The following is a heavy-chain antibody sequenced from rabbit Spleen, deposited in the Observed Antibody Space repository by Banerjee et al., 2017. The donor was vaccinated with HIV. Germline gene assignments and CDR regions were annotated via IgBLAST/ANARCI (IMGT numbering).Heavy chain of an antibody. CDR3: ARDGTGGSYFAL. CDR1: GIDFSISSY. CDR2: IDAGSSGFT. Sequence: QSLEESGGDLVKPGASLTLTCKASGIDFSISSYMCWVRQAPGKGLEWIACIDAGSSGFTYFATWAKGRFTISKISSTTVTLQMTRLTAADTATYFCARDGTGGSYFALWGQGTLVTVS. V-gene: IGHV1S40*01. J-gene: IGHJ6*01. D-gene: IGHD8-1*01.